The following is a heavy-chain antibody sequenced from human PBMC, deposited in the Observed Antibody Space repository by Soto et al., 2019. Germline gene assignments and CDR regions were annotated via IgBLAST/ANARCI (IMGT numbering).Heavy chain of an antibody. CDR1: GFTFSSYW. V-gene: IGHV3-7*01. J-gene: IGHJ6*02. Sequence: GGSLRLSCAASGFTFSSYWMSWVRQAPGKGLEWVANIKQDGSEKYYVDSVKGRFTISRDNAKNSLFLQMNSLRAEDTAVYYCARAGIVAAGTPRSYYYGLDVWGQGTTVTAP. D-gene: IGHD6-13*01. CDR2: IKQDGSEK. CDR3: ARAGIVAAGTPRSYYYGLDV.